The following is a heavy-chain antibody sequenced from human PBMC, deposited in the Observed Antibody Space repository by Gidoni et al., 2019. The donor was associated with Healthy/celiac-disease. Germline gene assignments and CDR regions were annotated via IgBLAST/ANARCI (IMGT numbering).Heavy chain of an antibody. CDR1: GGSISSSSYY. CDR3: AREGPGADAFDT. CDR2: IYYSGST. J-gene: IGHJ3*02. Sequence: QLQLQESGPGLVKPSETLSLTCTVSGGSISSSSYYWGWIRQPPGKGLEWIGSIYYSGSTYYNPSLKSRVTISVDTSKNQFSLKLSSVTAADTAVYYCAREGPGADAFDTWGQGTMVTVSS. D-gene: IGHD3-10*01. V-gene: IGHV4-39*02.